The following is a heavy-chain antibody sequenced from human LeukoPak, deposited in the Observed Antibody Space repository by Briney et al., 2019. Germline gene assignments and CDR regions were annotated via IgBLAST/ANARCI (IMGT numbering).Heavy chain of an antibody. J-gene: IGHJ4*02. Sequence: GGSLRLSCAVSGFTFSSYWMHWVRHAPGKGLVWVSRIDRDGSRINYADSVKGRFTISRNNGKNTLFLQMNSLRAEDAAVYYCVRGNDYGGPHYWGQGTLVTVSS. D-gene: IGHD4-23*01. CDR3: VRGNDYGGPHY. CDR2: IDRDGSRI. CDR1: GFTFSSYW. V-gene: IGHV3-74*01.